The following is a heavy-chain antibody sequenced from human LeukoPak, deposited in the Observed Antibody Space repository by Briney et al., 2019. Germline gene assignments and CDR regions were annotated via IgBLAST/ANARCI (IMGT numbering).Heavy chain of an antibody. CDR3: ARGAVVVAASNWFDP. CDR1: GFTFSSYA. J-gene: IGHJ5*02. V-gene: IGHV3-30-3*01. D-gene: IGHD2-15*01. Sequence: PGGSLRLSCAASGFTFSSYAMHWVRQAPGKGLEWVAVISYDGSNKYYADSVKGRFTISRDNSKNTLYLQMNSLRAEDTAVYYCARGAVVVAASNWFDPWGQGTLVTVSS. CDR2: ISYDGSNK.